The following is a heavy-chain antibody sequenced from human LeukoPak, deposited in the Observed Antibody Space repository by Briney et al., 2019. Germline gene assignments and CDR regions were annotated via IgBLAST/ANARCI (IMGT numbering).Heavy chain of an antibody. CDR1: GFTFSSYS. D-gene: IGHD2-21*02. CDR3: ARLPLAYCGGDCYLGY. Sequence: GGSLGLSCAASGFTFSSYSMNWVRQAPGKGLEWVSSISSSSSYIYYADSVKGRFTISRDNAKNSLYLQMNSLRAEDTAVYYCARLPLAYCGGDCYLGYWGQGTLVTVSS. V-gene: IGHV3-21*01. CDR2: ISSSSSYI. J-gene: IGHJ4*02.